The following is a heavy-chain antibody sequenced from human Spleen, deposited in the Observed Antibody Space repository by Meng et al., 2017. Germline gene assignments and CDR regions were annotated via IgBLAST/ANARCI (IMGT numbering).Heavy chain of an antibody. CDR1: GFTFSSYA. J-gene: IGHJ3*02. D-gene: IGHD3-10*01. V-gene: IGHV3-30*01. CDR3: ARDSLLWFGAIDAFDI. CDR2: ISYDGSNK. Sequence: GESLKISCAASGFTFSSYAMHWVRQAPGKGLEWVAVISYDGSNKYYADSVKGRFTISRDNSKNTLYLQMNSLRAEDTAVYYCARDSLLWFGAIDAFDIWGQGTMVTVSS.